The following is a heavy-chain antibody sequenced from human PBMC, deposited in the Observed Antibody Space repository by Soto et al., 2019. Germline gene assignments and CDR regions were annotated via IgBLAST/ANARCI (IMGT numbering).Heavy chain of an antibody. Sequence: SQTLSLPRTGSGGSTSSSSYYLGWIRQPPGKGLEWIGSIYYSGSTYYNPSLKSRVNISVDTSKNQFSLMMSSVTDADTAVYYCARHKTDAFDIRGQRPTVPVSS. V-gene: IGHV4-39*01. CDR2: IYYSGST. CDR1: GGSTSSSSYY. J-gene: IGHJ3*02. CDR3: ARHKTDAFDI.